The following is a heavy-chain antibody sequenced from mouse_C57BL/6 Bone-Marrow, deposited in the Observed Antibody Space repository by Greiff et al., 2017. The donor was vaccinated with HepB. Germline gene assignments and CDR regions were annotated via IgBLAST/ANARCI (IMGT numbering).Heavy chain of an antibody. Sequence: EVKLQQSGPELVKPGASVKISCKASGYTFTDYYMNWVKQSHGKSLEWIGDINPNNGGTSYNQKFKGKATLTVDKSSSTAYMELRSLTSEDSAVYYCARWVYYGYDGWYYAMDYWGQGTSVTVSS. CDR2: INPNNGGT. D-gene: IGHD2-2*01. J-gene: IGHJ4*01. CDR1: GYTFTDYY. V-gene: IGHV1-26*01. CDR3: ARWVYYGYDGWYYAMDY.